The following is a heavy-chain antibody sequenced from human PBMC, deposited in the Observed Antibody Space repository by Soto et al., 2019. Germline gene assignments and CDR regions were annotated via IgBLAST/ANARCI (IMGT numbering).Heavy chain of an antibody. CDR3: ARDYQTSSSGYYYYGMDV. Sequence: QVQLVESGGGVVQPGRSLRLSCAASGFIFSRYAMHWVRQAPGKGLEWVATISHDGNIKYQQDSVKGRFTISRDNSMNTLYLQMNSLRAEDTALYYCARDYQTSSSGYYYYGMDVWGQGTTVTVSS. CDR1: GFIFSRYA. CDR2: ISHDGNIK. D-gene: IGHD6-6*01. V-gene: IGHV3-30-3*01. J-gene: IGHJ6*02.